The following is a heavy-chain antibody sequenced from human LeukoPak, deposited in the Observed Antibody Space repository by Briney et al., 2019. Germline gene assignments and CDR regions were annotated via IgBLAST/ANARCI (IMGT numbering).Heavy chain of an antibody. V-gene: IGHV4-59*01. CDR2: TYYSGST. D-gene: IGHD5-24*01. CDR1: GGSISSYY. J-gene: IGHJ3*02. CDR3: ARAQRWLQQLDAFDI. Sequence: SETLSLTCTVSGGSISSYYWSWIRQPPGKGLEWIGYTYYSGSTYYNPSLKSRVTISVDKSKNQFSLKLISVTAADTAVYYCARAQRWLQQLDAFDIWGQGTMVTVSS.